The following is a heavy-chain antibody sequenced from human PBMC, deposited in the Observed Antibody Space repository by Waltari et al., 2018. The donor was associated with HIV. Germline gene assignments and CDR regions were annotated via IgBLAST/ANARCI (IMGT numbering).Heavy chain of an antibody. CDR3: IRAGLGGLIQDFDI. J-gene: IGHJ4*02. V-gene: IGHV1-46*01. CDR1: AFILTDHS. D-gene: IGHD3-3*01. CDR2: INAADGAA. Sequence: QVHLIQPAIEMLNPGASVRLSLLASAFILTDHSIHWVRKAPRQRFEWVAVINAADGAANSAQKFQSRLTLTRDLFTGSIHLDLMSLRSEDTAVYFCIRAGLGGLIQDFDIWGRGTQLVVSS.